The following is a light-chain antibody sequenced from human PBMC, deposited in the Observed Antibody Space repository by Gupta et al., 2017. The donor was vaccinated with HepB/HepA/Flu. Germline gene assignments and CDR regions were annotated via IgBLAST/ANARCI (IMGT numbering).Light chain of an antibody. CDR2: GAS. CDR3: QQVYSAPLS. CDR1: QSIKSY. V-gene: IGKV1-39*01. Sequence: DIQMTQSPSSLSASVGDRVTITCRASQSIKSYLNWYQQKPGRAPKVLIYGASSLQSGVPSRFSGSGSGTDFTLTISSLQPEDFATYYCQQVYSAPLSFGGGTKVEVK. J-gene: IGKJ4*01.